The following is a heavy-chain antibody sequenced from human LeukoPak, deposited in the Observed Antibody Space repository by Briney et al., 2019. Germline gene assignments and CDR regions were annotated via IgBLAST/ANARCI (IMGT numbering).Heavy chain of an antibody. D-gene: IGHD6-13*01. CDR1: GGSISSGSYY. CDR2: IYTSGST. Sequence: SETLSLTCTVSGGSISSGSYYWSWIRQPAGEGREWNGLIYTSGSTNYNPSLKSRVTISVDTSKNQFSLKLSSVTAADTAVDYCARGVIAAGGNDFDYWGQGTLVTVSS. J-gene: IGHJ4*02. V-gene: IGHV4-61*02. CDR3: ARGVIAAGGNDFDY.